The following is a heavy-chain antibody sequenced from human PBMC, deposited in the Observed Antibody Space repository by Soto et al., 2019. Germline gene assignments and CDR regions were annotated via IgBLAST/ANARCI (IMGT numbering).Heavy chain of an antibody. CDR2: IIPILGIA. V-gene: IGHV1-69*04. J-gene: IGHJ6*03. CDR1: GGTFSSYT. D-gene: IGHD2-2*01. CDR3: ARDKGCSSTSCYDYYYYYMDV. Sequence: ASVKVSCKASGGTFSSYTISWVRQAPGQGLEWMGRIIPILGIANYAQKFQGRVTITADKSTSTAYMELSSLRSEDTAVYYYARDKGCSSTSCYDYYYYYMDVWGKGTTVTVSS.